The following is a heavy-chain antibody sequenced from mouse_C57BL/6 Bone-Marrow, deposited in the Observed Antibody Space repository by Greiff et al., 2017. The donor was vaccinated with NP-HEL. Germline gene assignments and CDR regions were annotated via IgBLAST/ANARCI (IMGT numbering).Heavy chain of an antibody. CDR2: INHDGSST. D-gene: IGHD1-1*01. Sequence: EVMLVESEGGFVQPGSSMKLSCTASGFTFSDYYMAWVRQVPEKGLEWVANINHDGSSTYYLDSLKGRFIISRDNAKNILYLQMSSLKSEDTATYYCAREVITPYYFDYWGQGTTLTVSS. CDR1: GFTFSDYY. J-gene: IGHJ2*01. V-gene: IGHV5-16*01. CDR3: AREVITPYYFDY.